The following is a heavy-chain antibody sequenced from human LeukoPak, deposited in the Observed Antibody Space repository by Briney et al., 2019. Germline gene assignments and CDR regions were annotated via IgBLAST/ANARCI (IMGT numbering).Heavy chain of an antibody. CDR1: GFTFSTYA. V-gene: IGHV3-23*01. CDR3: DAADY. Sequence: GGSLRLSCAASGFTFSTYAMGWVRQAPGKGLDWVATINDSGGRTHYADSVKGRFTISRDNSKNTLYLQINSLRAEDTAIYYCDAADYWGKGTLVTVSS. D-gene: IGHD6-13*01. CDR2: INDSGGRT. J-gene: IGHJ4*02.